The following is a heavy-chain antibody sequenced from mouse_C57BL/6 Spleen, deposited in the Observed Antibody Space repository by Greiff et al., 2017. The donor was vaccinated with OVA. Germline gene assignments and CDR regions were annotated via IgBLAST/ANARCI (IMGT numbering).Heavy chain of an antibody. CDR3: ARGGNLLDY. V-gene: IGHV1-82*01. CDR2: IYPGDGDT. Sequence: QVQLQQSGPELVKPGASVKLSCKASGYAFSSSWINWVKQRPGKGLEWIGRIYPGDGDTNYNGKFKGKATLTADKSSSTAYMQLSSLTSEDSAVYFCARGGNLLDYWGQGTTLTVSS. CDR1: GYAFSSSW. J-gene: IGHJ2*01. D-gene: IGHD2-1*01.